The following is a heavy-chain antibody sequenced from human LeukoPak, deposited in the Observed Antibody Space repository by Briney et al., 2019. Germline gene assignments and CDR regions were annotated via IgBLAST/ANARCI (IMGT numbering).Heavy chain of an antibody. J-gene: IGHJ4*02. CDR2: ISGSGDNT. V-gene: IGHV3-23*01. CDR3: AKAYCSSTSCYYFDY. CDR1: GFSFSSYA. Sequence: GGSLRLSCAASGFSFSSYAMSWVRQAPGKGLEWVSSISGSGDNTYYAESVKGRFTISRDNSKNTLYLQMNSLRAEDTAVYYCAKAYCSSTSCYYFDYWGQGTLVTVSS. D-gene: IGHD2-2*01.